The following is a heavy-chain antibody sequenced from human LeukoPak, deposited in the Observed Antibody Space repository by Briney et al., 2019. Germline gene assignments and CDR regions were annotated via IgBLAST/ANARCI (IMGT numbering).Heavy chain of an antibody. CDR2: IYYSGST. CDR1: GGSISSYH. J-gene: IGHJ4*02. CDR3: ARGTVTTEYFDF. D-gene: IGHD4-17*01. Sequence: SETLSLTCIVSGGSISSYHWSWIRQPPGKGLEWIGYIYYSGSTNYNPSLKSRLTISVDTSKNQFSLNLRSVTAADTAVYYCARGTVTTEYFDFRGQGTLVTVSS. V-gene: IGHV4-59*01.